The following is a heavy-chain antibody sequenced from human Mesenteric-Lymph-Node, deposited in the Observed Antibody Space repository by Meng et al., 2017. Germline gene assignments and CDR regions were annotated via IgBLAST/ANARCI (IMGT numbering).Heavy chain of an antibody. D-gene: IGHD6-13*01. V-gene: IGHV1-69*05. Sequence: SVKVSCKASGGTFSTYVISWVRQALGQGLEWMGGIIPIFGTANYAQKFQGRVTITTDESTSTAYMELSSLRSEDTAVYYCASKSFGPAGTFYYYYYGMDVWGQGTTVTVSS. J-gene: IGHJ6*02. CDR3: ASKSFGPAGTFYYYYYGMDV. CDR2: IIPIFGTA. CDR1: GGTFSTYV.